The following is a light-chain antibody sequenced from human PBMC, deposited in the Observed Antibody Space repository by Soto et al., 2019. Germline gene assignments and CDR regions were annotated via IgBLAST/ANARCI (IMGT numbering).Light chain of an antibody. J-gene: IGLJ1*01. Sequence: QAASVSGSPGQTITISCTGTSSDVGGYNAVSWYQQHPGKAPQLIIYEVTHRPSGVSDRFSASKSGNTASLTISGLQAEDEADYYCNSFRVNRLYVFGTGTKLTVL. CDR3: NSFRVNRLYV. CDR1: SSDVGGYNA. CDR2: EVT. V-gene: IGLV2-14*01.